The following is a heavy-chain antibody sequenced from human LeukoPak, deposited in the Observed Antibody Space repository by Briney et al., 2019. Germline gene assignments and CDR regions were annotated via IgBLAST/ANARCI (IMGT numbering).Heavy chain of an antibody. J-gene: IGHJ5*02. CDR2: ISYSGST. Sequence: PSETLSLTCTVSGGSISSSTYYWGWIRQPPGKGLEWIATISYSGSTYYNPSLKSRVTISVDTSKNHFSLRLSSVTAADTAVYYCARATAEWFRDDWHHSLGNWFDPWGQGTLVTVSS. D-gene: IGHD3-10*01. CDR3: ARATAEWFRDDWHHSLGNWFDP. CDR1: GGSISSSTYY. V-gene: IGHV4-39*07.